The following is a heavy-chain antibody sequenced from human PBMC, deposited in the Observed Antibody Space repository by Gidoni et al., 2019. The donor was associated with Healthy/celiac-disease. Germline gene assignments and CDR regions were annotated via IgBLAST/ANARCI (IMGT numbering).Heavy chain of an antibody. CDR2: IIPIFGTA. CDR3: ARGRGIVGAIGY. Sequence: VQLLQSLAEVMKPGASVQGSCKASVGTFSSYAISWVRPAPGQGLEWMGGIIPIFGTANYAEKFQSRVTITADESTSTAYMELSSLRSEDTAVYYCARGRGIVGAIGYWGQGTLVTVSS. V-gene: IGHV1-69*01. D-gene: IGHD1-26*01. CDR1: VGTFSSYA. J-gene: IGHJ4*02.